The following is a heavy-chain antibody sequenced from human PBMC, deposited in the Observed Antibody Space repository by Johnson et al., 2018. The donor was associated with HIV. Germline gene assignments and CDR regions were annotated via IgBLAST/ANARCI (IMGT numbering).Heavy chain of an antibody. CDR2: IYSGGST. V-gene: IGHV3-NL1*01. CDR3: AREDYHRALDV. J-gene: IGHJ3*01. Sequence: VQLVESGGGVVQPGGSLRLSCAASGFTFSSYAMHWVRQAPGKGLEWVSVIYSGGSTYYADSVKGRFTISRDNSKNTLYLQMNSLTAEDTALYYCAREDYHRALDVWGQGTMVTVSS. CDR1: GFTFSSYA. D-gene: IGHD4-11*01.